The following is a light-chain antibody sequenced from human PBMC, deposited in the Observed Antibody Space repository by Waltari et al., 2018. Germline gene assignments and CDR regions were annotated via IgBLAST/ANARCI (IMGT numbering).Light chain of an antibody. J-gene: IGLJ2*01. CDR1: SSDVATYHL. Sequence: QSALTQPASVSGSPGQSITISCTGTSSDVATYHLVSWYQQHPGKAPRLMIYEDTERPSGVSNRFSGSKSGNTASLTISGLQAEDGADYYCCSYAGNKIMIFGGGTKLTVL. CDR3: CSYAGNKIMI. V-gene: IGLV2-23*01. CDR2: EDT.